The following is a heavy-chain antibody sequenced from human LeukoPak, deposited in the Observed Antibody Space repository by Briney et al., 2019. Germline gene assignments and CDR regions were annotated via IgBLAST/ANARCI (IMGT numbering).Heavy chain of an antibody. CDR1: GFTFSSYA. J-gene: IGHJ4*02. D-gene: IGHD3-22*01. Sequence: GGSLRLSCAASGFTFSSYAMSWVRQAPGKGLGWVSAISGSGGSTYYADSVKGRFTISRDNSKNTLYLQMNSLRAEDTAVYYCAKDPYYYDSSEDPFDYWGQGTLVTVSS. CDR2: ISGSGGST. V-gene: IGHV3-23*01. CDR3: AKDPYYYDSSEDPFDY.